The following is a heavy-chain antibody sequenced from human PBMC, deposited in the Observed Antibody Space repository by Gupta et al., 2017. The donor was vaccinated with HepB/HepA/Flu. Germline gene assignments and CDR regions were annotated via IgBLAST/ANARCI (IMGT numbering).Heavy chain of an antibody. CDR1: GFSLSTSGVG. D-gene: IGHD3-22*01. CDR2: IYWDDDK. V-gene: IGHV2-5*02. J-gene: IGHJ4*02. CDR3: AHTEYYRSNIDY. Sequence: QITLKESGPTLVKPTQTLTLTCTFSGFSLSTSGVGVGWIRQPPGKALEWLALIYWDDDKRYSPSLKSRLTITKDTAKNQVVLTMNNVDPVDTATHYCAHTEYYRSNIDYWGQGTLVTVSS.